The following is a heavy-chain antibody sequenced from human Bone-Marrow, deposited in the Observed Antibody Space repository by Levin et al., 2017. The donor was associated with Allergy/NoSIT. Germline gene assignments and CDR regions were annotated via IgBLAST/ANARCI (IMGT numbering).Heavy chain of an antibody. J-gene: IGHJ2*01. D-gene: IGHD2-2*01. CDR2: IKQDGSEK. Sequence: TGGSLRLSCTASGFTFNTYWMSWVRQAPGKGLEWVANIKQDGSEKYYVDSVKGRFTISRDNAENSLYLQMNSLRDEDTAVYYCARGPAGYCSSTSGHFDRWGRGTLVTVSS. CDR3: ARGPAGYCSSTSGHFDR. CDR1: GFTFNTYW. V-gene: IGHV3-7*01.